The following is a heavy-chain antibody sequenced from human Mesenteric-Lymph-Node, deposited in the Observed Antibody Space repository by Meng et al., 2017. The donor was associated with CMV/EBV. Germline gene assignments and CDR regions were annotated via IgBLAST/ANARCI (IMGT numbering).Heavy chain of an antibody. CDR2: ISSSGTTV. V-gene: IGHV3-11*04. D-gene: IGHD2-8*01. CDR3: AILMDAFDI. CDR1: GFTFRDYY. Sequence: GESLKISCAASGFTFRDYYMSWIRQAPGKGLEWVAYISSSGTTVYHADSMKGRFTISRDNAKNSLYLQMNSLRAEDTAVYYCAILMDAFDIWGQGTMVTVSS. J-gene: IGHJ3*02.